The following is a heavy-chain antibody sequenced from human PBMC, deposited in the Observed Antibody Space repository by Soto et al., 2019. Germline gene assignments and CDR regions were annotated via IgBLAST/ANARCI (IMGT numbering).Heavy chain of an antibody. Sequence: ASVKVSCKASGYTFTGYYMHWVRQAPGQGLEWMGWINPNSGGTNYAQKFQGRVTMTRDTSISTAYMELSRLRSDDTAVYYCARDSGIAAAGNPVDYWGQGTLVTVSS. CDR1: GYTFTGYY. J-gene: IGHJ4*02. CDR2: INPNSGGT. CDR3: ARDSGIAAAGNPVDY. V-gene: IGHV1-2*02. D-gene: IGHD6-13*01.